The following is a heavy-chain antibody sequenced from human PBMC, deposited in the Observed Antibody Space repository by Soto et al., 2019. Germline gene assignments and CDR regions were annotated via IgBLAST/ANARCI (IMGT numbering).Heavy chain of an antibody. CDR2: ISGSGGST. CDR3: AKSSWNYGYAGLGWFDP. Sequence: GGSLRLSCAASGFTFSSYAMSWVRQAPGKGLEWVSAISGSGGSTYYADSVKGRFTISRDNSKNTLYLQMNSLRAEDTAVYYCAKSSWNYGYAGLGWFDPWGQGTLVTVSS. J-gene: IGHJ5*02. V-gene: IGHV3-23*01. D-gene: IGHD1-7*01. CDR1: GFTFSSYA.